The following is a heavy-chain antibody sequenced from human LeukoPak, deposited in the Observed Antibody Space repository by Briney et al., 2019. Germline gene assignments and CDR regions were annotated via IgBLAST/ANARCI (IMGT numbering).Heavy chain of an antibody. V-gene: IGHV1-8*01. Sequence: GASVKVSCKASGYTFTSYDINWVRQATGQGLEWMGWMNPNSGNTGYAQKFQGRVTMTRNTSISTAYMELSSLRSEDTAVYYCATPPGYWGSAPFDFWGQGTVVTVSS. J-gene: IGHJ4*02. CDR1: GYTFTSYD. CDR2: MNPNSGNT. CDR3: ATPPGYWGSAPFDF. D-gene: IGHD7-27*01.